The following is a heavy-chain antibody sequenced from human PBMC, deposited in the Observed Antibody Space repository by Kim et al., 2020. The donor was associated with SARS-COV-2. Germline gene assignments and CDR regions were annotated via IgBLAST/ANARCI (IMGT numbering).Heavy chain of an antibody. CDR2: THHSGTT. CDR1: GVSITSADYY. D-gene: IGHD2-2*01. CDR3: ARGKMMDQLHPFDY. V-gene: IGHV4-31*03. J-gene: IGHJ4*02. Sequence: TLSLTCTVSGVSITSADYYWSWIRQHPGKGLEWIGYTHHSGTTYYNPSLKSRTTISVDNQFSLKLSSVTAADTAVYYCARGKMMDQLHPFDYWGQGTLVTVSS.